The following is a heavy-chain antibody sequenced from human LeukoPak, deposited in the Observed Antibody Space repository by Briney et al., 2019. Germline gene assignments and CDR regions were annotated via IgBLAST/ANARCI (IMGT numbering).Heavy chain of an antibody. Sequence: SQTLSLTCTVSGDSISSGAYYWDWIRQPAGKGPEWMGYIYQSGITHYNPSLKSRVTISVDTSKNQFSLKLSSVTAADTAVYYCASSRLAAAGTGDWFDPWGQGTLVTVSS. D-gene: IGHD6-13*01. V-gene: IGHV4-30-2*02. J-gene: IGHJ5*02. CDR1: GDSISSGAYY. CDR2: IYQSGIT. CDR3: ASSRLAAAGTGDWFDP.